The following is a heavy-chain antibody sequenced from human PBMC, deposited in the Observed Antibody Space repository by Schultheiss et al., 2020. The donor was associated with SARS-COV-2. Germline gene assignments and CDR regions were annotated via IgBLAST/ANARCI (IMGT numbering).Heavy chain of an antibody. CDR3: ARDRRIGGYYYYYGMDV. Sequence: GESLKISCSASGFTFSYYYMHWFRQATGKGLEWVSAIGTAGDTYYPGSVKGRFTISRENAKNSLYLQMNSLRAGDTAVYYCARDRRIGGYYYYYGMDVWGQGTTVTVSS. D-gene: IGHD6-6*01. V-gene: IGHV3-13*04. CDR1: GFTFSYYY. CDR2: IGTAGDT. J-gene: IGHJ6*02.